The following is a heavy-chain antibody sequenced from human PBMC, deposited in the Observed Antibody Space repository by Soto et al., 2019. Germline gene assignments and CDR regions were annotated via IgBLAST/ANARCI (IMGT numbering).Heavy chain of an antibody. J-gene: IGHJ3*02. CDR2: INPNSGGT. CDR3: ARGPPSGGSLPLIQGCAFDI. V-gene: IGHV1-2*04. D-gene: IGHD2-15*01. Sequence: ASVKVSCKASGYTFTGYYMHWVRQAPGQGLECMGWINPNSGGTNYAQKFQGWVTMTRDTSISTAYMELSRLRSDDTAVYYCARGPPSGGSLPLIQGCAFDIWGQGTMVTVSS. CDR1: GYTFTGYY.